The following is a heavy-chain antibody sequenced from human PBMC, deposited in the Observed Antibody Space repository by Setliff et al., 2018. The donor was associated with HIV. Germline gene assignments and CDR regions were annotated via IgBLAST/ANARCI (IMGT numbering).Heavy chain of an antibody. V-gene: IGHV4-4*07. CDR2: IYTSGST. CDR3: ARVQYHYVNNGDSYYFTH. CDR1: GGSISGHY. J-gene: IGHJ4*01. D-gene: IGHD3-10*02. Sequence: SETLSLTCTVSGGSISGHYWSWIRQTPGKGLEWIGRIYTSGSTNYNPSLKSRVTISVDTSKNQFSLRLNSVTAADTAVYYCARVQYHYVNNGDSYYFTHWGHGTLVTVSS.